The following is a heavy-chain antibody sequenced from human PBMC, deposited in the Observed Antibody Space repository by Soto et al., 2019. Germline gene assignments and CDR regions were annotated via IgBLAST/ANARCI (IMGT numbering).Heavy chain of an antibody. CDR1: GYTFTSYG. J-gene: IGHJ4*02. CDR3: ARDPAVAGTSDY. D-gene: IGHD6-19*01. CDR2: ISAYNGNT. Sequence: QVQLVQSGAEVKKPGASVKVSCKASGYTFTSYGISWVRQAPGQGLEWMGWISAYNGNTNYAQKLQGRVTMTTDTSTRTADMELRSLRSDDTAVSYCARDPAVAGTSDYWGQGTLVTVSS. V-gene: IGHV1-18*01.